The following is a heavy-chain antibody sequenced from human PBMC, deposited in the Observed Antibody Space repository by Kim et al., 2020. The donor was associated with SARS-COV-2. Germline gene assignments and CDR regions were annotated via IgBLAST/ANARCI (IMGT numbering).Heavy chain of an antibody. CDR3: ARAPCSSSSCYNSYYAMDV. Sequence: GESLKISCKGSGYSFISYWIGWVRQMPGKGLEWMGIIYPDDSDTTYSPSFQGQVTISADKSISTAYLQWSSLEASDTAIYYCARAPCSSSSCYNSYYAMDVWGQGTTVTVSS. D-gene: IGHD2-2*02. CDR1: GYSFISYW. CDR2: IYPDDSDT. J-gene: IGHJ6*02. V-gene: IGHV5-51*01.